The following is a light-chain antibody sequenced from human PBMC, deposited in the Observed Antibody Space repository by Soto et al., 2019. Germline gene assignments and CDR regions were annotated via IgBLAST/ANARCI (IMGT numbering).Light chain of an antibody. CDR3: KHFVKSLTWP. J-gene: IGKJ1*01. V-gene: IGKV3-20*01. Sequence: EIVLTQSPCTLSLSPGERATLSCRASQSVSSTYLSWYQQKPGQAHRLLIYGASRRATGVPDRVSGGGSGTDFTLTISRLEPEDCAGYYCKHFVKSLTWPCGQGTKVEIK. CDR2: GAS. CDR1: QSVSSTY.